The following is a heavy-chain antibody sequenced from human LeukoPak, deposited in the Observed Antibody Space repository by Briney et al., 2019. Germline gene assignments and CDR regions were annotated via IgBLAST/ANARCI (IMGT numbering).Heavy chain of an antibody. CDR2: ISATGDT. V-gene: IGHV3-13*04. CDR3: ARSGTTMTGDGLDI. CDR1: GFSLSSHD. Sequence: GRSLRLSCAASGFSLSSHDMHWVRQVTGKGLEWVSGISATGDTYYLGFVKGRFTISRENAKNALHLQMNSLRAGDTAVYYCARSGTTMTGDGLDIWGQGTMVTVSS. D-gene: IGHD4-17*01. J-gene: IGHJ3*02.